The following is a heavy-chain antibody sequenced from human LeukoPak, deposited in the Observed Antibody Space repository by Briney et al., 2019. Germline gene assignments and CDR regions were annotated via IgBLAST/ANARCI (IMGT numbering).Heavy chain of an antibody. CDR2: ISSSGSVI. CDR3: AELGITMIGGV. CDR1: EFTFSAYE. V-gene: IGHV3-48*03. D-gene: IGHD3-10*02. J-gene: IGHJ6*04. Sequence: GGSLILSCAASEFTFSAYEMNWVRQAPGKGLEWITYISSSGSVIYYADSVKARFTISRDNAKNLLSLQMNSLRAEDTAIYYCAELGITMIGGVWGKGTTVTISS.